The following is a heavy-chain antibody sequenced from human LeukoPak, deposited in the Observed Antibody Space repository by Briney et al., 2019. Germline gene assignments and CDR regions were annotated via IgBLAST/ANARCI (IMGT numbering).Heavy chain of an antibody. V-gene: IGHV1-2*02. CDR3: ARDPRYYYDSSGSCLDY. CDR1: GYTFTGYY. D-gene: IGHD3-22*01. Sequence: ASVKVSCKASGYTFTGYYMHWVRQAPGQGLEWMGWINPNSGGTNYAQKFQGRVTMTRDTSISTAYMELSRLRSDDTAVYYCARDPRYYYDSSGSCLDYWGQGTLVTVSS. J-gene: IGHJ4*02. CDR2: INPNSGGT.